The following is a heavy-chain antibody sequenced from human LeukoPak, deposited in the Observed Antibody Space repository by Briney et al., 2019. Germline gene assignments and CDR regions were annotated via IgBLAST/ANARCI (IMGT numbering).Heavy chain of an antibody. D-gene: IGHD2-2*01. J-gene: IGHJ4*02. CDR1: YG. CDR2: IRYEGSNK. V-gene: IGHV3-30*02. CDR3: AKDQGVVVPAAVDY. Sequence: YGRGXXRXAPGKGVEXGGFIRYEGSNKYYAESVKGRLTRCRDNDKITVYLQMTSLRAEDTAVYYCAKDQGVVVPAAVDYWGQGTLVTVSS.